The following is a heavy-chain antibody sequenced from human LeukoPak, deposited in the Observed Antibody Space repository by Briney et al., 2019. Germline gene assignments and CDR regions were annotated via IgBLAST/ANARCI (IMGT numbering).Heavy chain of an antibody. CDR3: ARHVWGNGMDV. V-gene: IGHV4-59*08. CDR1: GGSISNYY. CDR2: IYNSGST. D-gene: IGHD3-16*01. J-gene: IGHJ6*02. Sequence: SETLSLTCTVSGGSISNYYWSWIRQPPGKELEWIGYIYNSGSTNYNPSLKSRVTISVDTSKTQFSLKLSSVTAADTPVYYCARHVWGNGMDVWGQGTTVTVSS.